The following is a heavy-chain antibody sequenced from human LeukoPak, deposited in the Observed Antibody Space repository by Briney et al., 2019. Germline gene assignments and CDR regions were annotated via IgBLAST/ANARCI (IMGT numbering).Heavy chain of an antibody. J-gene: IGHJ4*02. Sequence: GRSLRLSCAASGFTFSNYGMHWVRQAPGKGLEWVAVISYDGSSEYYADSVKGRFTISRDNSKNTLYLQMNSLRAEDTAVYYCAKDFWQMATTDYWGQGTLVTVSS. CDR2: ISYDGSSE. CDR1: GFTFSNYG. CDR3: AKDFWQMATTDY. D-gene: IGHD5-24*01. V-gene: IGHV3-30*18.